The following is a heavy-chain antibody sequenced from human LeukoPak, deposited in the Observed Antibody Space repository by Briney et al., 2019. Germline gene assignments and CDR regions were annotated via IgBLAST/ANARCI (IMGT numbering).Heavy chain of an antibody. CDR1: GYTFTSYA. V-gene: IGHV1-3*01. CDR3: AREYDSSGYYFKTDYYYGMDV. J-gene: IGHJ6*02. Sequence: GASVKVSCKASGYTFTSYAMHWVRQAPGQRLEWMGWINAGNGNTKYSQKFQGRVTITRDTSASTAYMELSSLRSEDTAAYYCAREYDSSGYYFKTDYYYGMDVWGQGTTVTVSS. CDR2: INAGNGNT. D-gene: IGHD3-22*01.